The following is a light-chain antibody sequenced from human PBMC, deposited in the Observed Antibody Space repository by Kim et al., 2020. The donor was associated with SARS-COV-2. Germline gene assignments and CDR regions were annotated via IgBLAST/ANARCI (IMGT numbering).Light chain of an antibody. J-gene: IGKJ4*01. V-gene: IGKV1-27*01. Sequence: ASVGDRVTITCRASQGISNYLAWYQQKPGKVPRLLIHSASTLQSGVPSRFSGSGSGTDFTLTISSLQPEDVATYYCQKYNSDPQTFGGGTKVDIK. CDR3: QKYNSDPQT. CDR1: QGISNY. CDR2: SAS.